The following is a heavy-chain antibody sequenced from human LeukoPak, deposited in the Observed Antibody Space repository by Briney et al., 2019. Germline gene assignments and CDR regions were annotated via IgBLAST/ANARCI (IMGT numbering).Heavy chain of an antibody. D-gene: IGHD4-23*01. V-gene: IGHV4-4*07. CDR3: ARDPVGHGRYFDY. J-gene: IGHJ4*02. Sequence: SETLSLTCTVSGGSINGYFCTWLRQSAGAGLECIGRIHTSGTTYYNPSLKSRVSMSVDTSNNKFSLRLNSVTAADTAVYYCARDPVGHGRYFDYWGQGALVTVSS. CDR2: IHTSGTT. CDR1: GGSINGYF.